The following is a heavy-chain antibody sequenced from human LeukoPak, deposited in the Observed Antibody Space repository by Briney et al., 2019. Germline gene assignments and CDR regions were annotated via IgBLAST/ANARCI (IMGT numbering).Heavy chain of an antibody. Sequence: SETLSLTCTVSGGSISSYYWSWIRQPPVKGLEWIGYIYYSGSTNYNPSLKSRVTISVDTSKNQFSLKLSSVTAADTAVYYCARHNSVWSHWFDPWGQGTLVTVSS. V-gene: IGHV4-59*08. D-gene: IGHD3-10*01. CDR2: IYYSGST. J-gene: IGHJ5*02. CDR3: ARHNSVWSHWFDP. CDR1: GGSISSYY.